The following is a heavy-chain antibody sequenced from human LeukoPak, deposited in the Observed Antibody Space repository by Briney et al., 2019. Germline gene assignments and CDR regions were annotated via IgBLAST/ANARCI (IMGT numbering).Heavy chain of an antibody. V-gene: IGHV1-2*04. CDR2: INPNSGGT. D-gene: IGHD6-13*01. Sequence: ASVKVSCKASGYTFTGYYMHWVRQAPGQGLEWMGWINPNSGGTNYAQKFQGWVTMTRDTSISTAYMELSRLRSDDTAVYYCARERYSSSSTYYYYGMDVWGQGTTVTVSS. CDR3: ARERYSSSSTYYYYGMDV. CDR1: GYTFTGYY. J-gene: IGHJ6*02.